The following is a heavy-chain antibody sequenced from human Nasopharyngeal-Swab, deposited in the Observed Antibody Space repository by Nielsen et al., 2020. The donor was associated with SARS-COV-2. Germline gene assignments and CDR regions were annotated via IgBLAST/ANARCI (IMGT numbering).Heavy chain of an antibody. CDR1: GFTFSSYS. J-gene: IGHJ5*02. CDR3: AREGDLVVVPAAIGRWFDP. CDR2: ISSSSSYI. V-gene: IGHV3-21*01. Sequence: GGSLRLSCAASGFTFSSYSMNWVRQAPGKGLEWVSSISSSSSYIYYADSVKGRFTISRDNAKNSLYLQMNSLRAEDTAVYYCAREGDLVVVPAAIGRWFDPWGQGTLVTVSS. D-gene: IGHD2-2*01.